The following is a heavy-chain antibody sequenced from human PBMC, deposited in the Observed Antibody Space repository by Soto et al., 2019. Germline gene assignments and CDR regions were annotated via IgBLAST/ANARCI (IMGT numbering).Heavy chain of an antibody. D-gene: IGHD2-8*02. CDR3: ARDRYPGDYYDGMDV. V-gene: IGHV1-69*13. J-gene: IGHJ6*02. CDR2: IIPILGTA. Sequence: GASVKVSCKASGGTFSSYAISWVRQAPGQGLEWMGGIIPILGTANYAQKFQGRVTITADESTSTAYMELSSLRSEDTAVYYCARDRYPGDYYDGMDVWGQGTTVTVSS. CDR1: GGTFSSYA.